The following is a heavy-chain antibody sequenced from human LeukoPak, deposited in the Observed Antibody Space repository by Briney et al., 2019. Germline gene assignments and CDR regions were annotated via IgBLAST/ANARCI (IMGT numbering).Heavy chain of an antibody. D-gene: IGHD3-10*01. CDR3: ARVRWFGELY. CDR2: ISYDGSNK. V-gene: IGHV3-30*03. J-gene: IGHJ4*02. CDR1: GFTFSSYG. Sequence: QSGRSLRLSCAASGFTFSSYGMHWVRQAPGKGLEWVAVISYDGSNKYYADSVKGRFTISRDNSKNTLYLQMNSLRAEDTAVYYCARVRWFGELYWGQGTLVTVSS.